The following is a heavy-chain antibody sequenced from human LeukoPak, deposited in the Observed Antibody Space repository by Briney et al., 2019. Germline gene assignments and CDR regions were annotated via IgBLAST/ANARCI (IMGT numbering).Heavy chain of an antibody. CDR3: AEDRQREVGATGDDY. J-gene: IGHJ4*02. V-gene: IGHV3-23*01. D-gene: IGHD1-26*01. Sequence: GGSLRLSCAASGFTFSSYAMSWVRQAPGKGLEWVSSICGSGITGSGGSTYYADSVKGRFTISRDNSKNTLYLQMNSLRAEDTAVYYCAEDRQREVGATGDDYWGQGTLVTVSS. CDR2: ICGSGITGSGGST. CDR1: GFTFSSYA.